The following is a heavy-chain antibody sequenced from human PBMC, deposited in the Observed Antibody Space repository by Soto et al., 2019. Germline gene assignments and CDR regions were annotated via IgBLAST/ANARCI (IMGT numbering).Heavy chain of an antibody. Sequence: QVQLVQPGAEVKEPGASVKVSCKASGYTFTGYHIHWVRQAPGQGLEWMGWINTNSGDTNYAQKFQGWVTMTRDTSINTAYVQVSRLRSDDTAVYYCARWVGASNWFDPWGQGTLVTVSS. CDR1: GYTFTGYH. V-gene: IGHV1-2*04. CDR2: INTNSGDT. CDR3: ARWVGASNWFDP. D-gene: IGHD1-26*01. J-gene: IGHJ5*02.